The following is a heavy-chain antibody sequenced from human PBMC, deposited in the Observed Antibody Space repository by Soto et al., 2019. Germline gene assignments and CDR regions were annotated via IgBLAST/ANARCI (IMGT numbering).Heavy chain of an antibody. CDR1: GFTFSSYA. Sequence: GGSLRLSCAASGFTFSSYAMSWVRQAPGKGLEWVSAISGSGGSTYYADSVKGRFTISRDNSKNTLYLQMNSLRAEDTAVYYCAKGPSPYSGYDYTDYWGQGTLVTVSS. J-gene: IGHJ4*02. CDR3: AKGPSPYSGYDYTDY. CDR2: ISGSGGST. D-gene: IGHD5-12*01. V-gene: IGHV3-23*01.